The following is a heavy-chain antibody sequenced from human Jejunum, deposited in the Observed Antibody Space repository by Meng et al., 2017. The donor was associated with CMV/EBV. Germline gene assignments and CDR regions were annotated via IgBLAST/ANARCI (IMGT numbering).Heavy chain of an antibody. CDR2: ISWNSGSI. J-gene: IGHJ4*02. CDR3: AKDKAGAFDY. CDR1: GFTFDDYA. D-gene: IGHD6-19*01. V-gene: IGHV3-9*03. Sequence: CAASGFTFDDYAMHWVRQAPGKGLEWVSGISWNSGSIGYADSVKGRFTISRDNAKNSLYLQMNSLRAEDMALYYCAKDKAGAFDYWGQGTLVTVSS.